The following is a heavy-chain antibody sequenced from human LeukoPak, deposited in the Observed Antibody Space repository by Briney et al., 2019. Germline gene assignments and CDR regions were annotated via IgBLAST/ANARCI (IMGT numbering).Heavy chain of an antibody. D-gene: IGHD4-17*01. CDR1: GFTFSIRN. J-gene: IGHJ4*02. CDR3: ARGAGRYGDYRDY. V-gene: IGHV3-48*04. Sequence: GGSLRLSCAASGFTFSIRNMDWVRQARGKGLEWISYINSGGDATHYADSVKGRFTISRDDAKNSLYMQMNSLTAEDTAVYYCARGAGRYGDYRDYWGQGTLVTVSS. CDR2: INSGGDAT.